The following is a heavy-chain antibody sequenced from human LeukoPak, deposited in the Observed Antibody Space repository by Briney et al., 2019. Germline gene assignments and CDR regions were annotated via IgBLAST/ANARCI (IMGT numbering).Heavy chain of an antibody. CDR3: ARLMIAAAGIRVDDFDI. Sequence: GGSLRLSCAASGFTFSSYAMHWPPQAPGKGLEWGAVISYDGSNKYYADYVKGRFTISRDNSKNTLYLQMTSLRAEDTAVYYCARLMIAAAGIRVDDFDIWGQGTMVTVSS. CDR1: GFTFSSYA. J-gene: IGHJ3*02. V-gene: IGHV3-30*04. CDR2: ISYDGSNK. D-gene: IGHD6-13*01.